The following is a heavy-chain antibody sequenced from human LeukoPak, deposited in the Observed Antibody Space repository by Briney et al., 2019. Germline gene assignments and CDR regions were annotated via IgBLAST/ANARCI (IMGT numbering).Heavy chain of an antibody. CDR2: ISYDGRTK. CDR1: AFTFSSLG. J-gene: IGHJ4*02. CDR3: ARLDYDFWSGFPDY. Sequence: PGRSLRLSCAASAFTFSSLGMHWVRQAPGKGLEWVTFISYDGRTKYYADSVKGRFTISRDNAKNSLYLQMNSLRAEDTAVYYCARLDYDFWSGFPDYWGQGSLVTVSS. V-gene: IGHV3-30*03. D-gene: IGHD3-3*01.